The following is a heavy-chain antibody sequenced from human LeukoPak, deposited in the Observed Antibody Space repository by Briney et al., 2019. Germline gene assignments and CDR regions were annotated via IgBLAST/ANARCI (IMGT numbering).Heavy chain of an antibody. CDR2: ISYDGSNK. CDR1: GFTFSSYA. V-gene: IGHV3-30*04. Sequence: GGSLRLSCAASGFTFSSYAMHWVRQAPGKGLEWVAVISYDGSNKYYADSVKGRFTISRDNSKNTLYLQMNSLRAGDTAVYYCAGSRILDYWGQGTLVTVSS. J-gene: IGHJ4*02. CDR3: AGSRILDY.